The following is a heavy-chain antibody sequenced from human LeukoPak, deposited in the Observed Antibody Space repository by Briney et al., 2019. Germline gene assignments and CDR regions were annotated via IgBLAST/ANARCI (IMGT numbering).Heavy chain of an antibody. CDR2: INHSGST. CDR3: AREYGKIDPTFDH. CDR1: GGSFSGYY. D-gene: IGHD2/OR15-2a*01. Sequence: SETLSLTCAVYGGSFSGYYWSWIRQPPGKGLEWIGEINHSGSTNYNPSLKSRVTISVDTSKNQFSLKLSSVTAADTAVYYCAREYGKIDPTFDHWGQGTLVTVSS. V-gene: IGHV4-34*01. J-gene: IGHJ4*02.